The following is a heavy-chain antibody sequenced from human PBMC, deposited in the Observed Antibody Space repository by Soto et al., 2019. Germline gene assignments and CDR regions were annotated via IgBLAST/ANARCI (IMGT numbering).Heavy chain of an antibody. Sequence: QVQLVQSGAEVKKPGSSVKVSCKASGGTFSSYAISWVRQAPGQGLEWMGGIIPIFGTANYAQKFQGRVTITADESTSTAYMELSSLRSEDTAVYYCARDYPLLNSGYDMGDGRYYYYCMDVWGQGTTVTVSS. CDR2: IIPIFGTA. V-gene: IGHV1-69*12. J-gene: IGHJ6*02. CDR3: ARDYPLLNSGYDMGDGRYYYYCMDV. D-gene: IGHD5-12*01. CDR1: GGTFSSYA.